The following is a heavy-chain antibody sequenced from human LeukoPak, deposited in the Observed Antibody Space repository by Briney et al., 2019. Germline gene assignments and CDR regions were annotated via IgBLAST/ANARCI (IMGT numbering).Heavy chain of an antibody. CDR2: MSSSSSYI. CDR3: ARDIQLFSAFDY. V-gene: IGHV3-21*01. D-gene: IGHD3-10*02. J-gene: IGHJ4*02. CDR1: GFIFSSYS. Sequence: PGGSLRLSCAASGFIFSSYSMDWVRQAPRQGLEWVSSMSSSSSYIRYADSVKGRFTISRDNAKNSLYLQMNSLRAEDTAVYYCARDIQLFSAFDYWGQGTLVTVSS.